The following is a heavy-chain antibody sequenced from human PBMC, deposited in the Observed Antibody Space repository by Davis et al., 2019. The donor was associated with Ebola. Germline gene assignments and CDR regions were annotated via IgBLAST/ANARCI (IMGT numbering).Heavy chain of an antibody. CDR1: GGSISSGGYY. J-gene: IGHJ6*02. Sequence: MPSETLSLTCTVSGGSISSGGYYWSWIRQPPGKGLEWIGYIYYSGSTNYNPSLKSRVTISVDTSKNQFSLKLSSVTAADTAVYYCARAPTLTTVAAHYYYGMDVWGQGTTVTVSS. CDR3: ARAPTLTTVAAHYYYGMDV. V-gene: IGHV4-61*08. D-gene: IGHD4-11*01. CDR2: IYYSGST.